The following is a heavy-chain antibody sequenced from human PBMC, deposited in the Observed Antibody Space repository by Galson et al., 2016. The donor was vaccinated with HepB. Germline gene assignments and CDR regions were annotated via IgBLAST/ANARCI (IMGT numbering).Heavy chain of an antibody. CDR1: GLTFSYYW. V-gene: IGHV3-7*01. CDR3: TRDFGYSNYD. D-gene: IGHD6-13*01. CDR2: IKEDGGEK. J-gene: IGHJ4*02. Sequence: SLRLSCADSGLTFSYYWMSWVRQGPGKGLEWVGNIKEDGGEKNYVDSVEGRCSISRDNAKNSLYSQMNSLRVEDTAVYYCTRDFGYSNYDWGQGTLVTVSS.